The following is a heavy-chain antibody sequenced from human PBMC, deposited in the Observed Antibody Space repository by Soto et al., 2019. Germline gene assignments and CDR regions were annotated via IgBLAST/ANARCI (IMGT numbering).Heavy chain of an antibody. CDR3: ARRLPPGSTHF. J-gene: IGHJ1*01. V-gene: IGHV4-38-2*01. D-gene: IGHD6-25*01. CDR1: AGSISSSCY. Sequence: ETLPLTCGGSAGSISSSCYCLCILLPPKKELEWIGAIHHSGTTYYTPSLKSRVTISMDTSKNHFSLKLTSMTATDTAMYYCARRLPPGSTHF. CDR2: IHHSGTT.